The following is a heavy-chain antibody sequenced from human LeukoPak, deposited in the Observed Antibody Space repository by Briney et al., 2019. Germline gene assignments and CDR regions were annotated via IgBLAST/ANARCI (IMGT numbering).Heavy chain of an antibody. J-gene: IGHJ5*02. Sequence: PGGSLGLSCAASGFTFSSYGMHWVRQAPGKGLEWVAFIRYDGSNKYYADSVKGRFTISRDNSKNTLYLQMNSLRAEDTAVYYCAKGGASQEYNWFDPWGQGTLVTVSS. CDR2: IRYDGSNK. CDR3: AKGGASQEYNWFDP. D-gene: IGHD2-2*01. V-gene: IGHV3-30*02. CDR1: GFTFSSYG.